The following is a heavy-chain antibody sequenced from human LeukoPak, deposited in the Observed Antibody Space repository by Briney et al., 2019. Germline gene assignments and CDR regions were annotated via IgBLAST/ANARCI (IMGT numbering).Heavy chain of an antibody. J-gene: IGHJ4*02. D-gene: IGHD3-22*01. V-gene: IGHV4-34*01. CDR2: INHSGST. CDR1: GGSFSGYY. CDR3: ARDSSGYPIDY. Sequence: SETLSLTCAVYGGSFSGYYWSWIRQPPGKGLEWIGEINHSGSTNYNPSLKSRVTISVDTSKNQFSLKLSSVTAADTAVYYCARDSSGYPIDYWGQGTLVTVSS.